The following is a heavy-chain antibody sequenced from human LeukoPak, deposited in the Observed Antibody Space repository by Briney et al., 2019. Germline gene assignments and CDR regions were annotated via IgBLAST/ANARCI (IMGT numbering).Heavy chain of an antibody. J-gene: IGHJ4*02. CDR3: AKYTSGWFEDY. V-gene: IGHV3-23*01. Sequence: GGSLRLSCAASGFTFSDYGMSWVRPAPGKGREWVSTFSGRGGSTYYADSVKGRVTISRDNSKNTLYLQMNSLRAEDTAVYYCAKYTSGWFEDYWGQGTLVTVTS. D-gene: IGHD6-19*01. CDR2: FSGRGGST. CDR1: GFTFSDYG.